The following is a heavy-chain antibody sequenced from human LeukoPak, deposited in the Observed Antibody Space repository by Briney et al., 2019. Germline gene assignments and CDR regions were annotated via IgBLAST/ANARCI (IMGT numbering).Heavy chain of an antibody. V-gene: IGHV3-53*01. J-gene: IGHJ5*02. CDR3: AREIRMSYSSGWYDL. Sequence: GSLRLSCVVSGFTVNSYYMNWVRQAPGKGLEWVSVIYGSGSIYYADSVKGRFTISRDDSKNTLFLQMNSLRVEDTAVYYCAREIRMSYSSGWYDLWGQGALVTVSS. CDR1: GFTVNSYY. D-gene: IGHD6-19*01. CDR2: IYGSGSI.